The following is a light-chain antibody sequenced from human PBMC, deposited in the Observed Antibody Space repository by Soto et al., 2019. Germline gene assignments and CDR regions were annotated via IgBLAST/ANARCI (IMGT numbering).Light chain of an antibody. CDR3: QQYNSYWRT. CDR1: QSISSW. CDR2: DAS. J-gene: IGKJ1*01. Sequence: DIQMTQSPSTLSSSVGDRGNITCRASQSISSWLAWYQQKPGKAPKLLIFDASSLENGVPSMFSGSGSGTEFTLTISSLQPDDFATYYCQQYNSYWRTFGQGTQVEIK. V-gene: IGKV1-5*01.